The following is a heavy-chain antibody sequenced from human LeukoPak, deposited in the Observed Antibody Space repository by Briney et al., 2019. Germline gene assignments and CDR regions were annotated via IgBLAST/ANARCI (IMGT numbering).Heavy chain of an antibody. CDR1: GGSFSGYY. Sequence: PSETLSLTCVVYGGSFSGYYWSWIRQPPGKGLEWIGEINHSGSTNYNPSLKSRVTISVDTSKNQFSLKLSSVTAADTAVYYCASAIAVAGRIGVFDYWGQGTLVTVSS. D-gene: IGHD6-19*01. V-gene: IGHV4-34*01. CDR2: INHSGST. J-gene: IGHJ4*02. CDR3: ASAIAVAGRIGVFDY.